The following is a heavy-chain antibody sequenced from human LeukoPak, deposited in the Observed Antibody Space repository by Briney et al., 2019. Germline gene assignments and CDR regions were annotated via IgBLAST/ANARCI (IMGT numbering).Heavy chain of an antibody. V-gene: IGHV3-30*18. CDR2: ISYDGSNK. J-gene: IGHJ4*02. CDR3: AKELLAGTVDY. D-gene: IGHD6-19*01. Sequence: GGSLRLSCAASGFTFSSYGMHWVRQAPGKGLEWVAVISYDGSNKYYADSVEGRFTISRDNSKNTLYLQMNSLRAEDTAVYYCAKELLAGTVDYWGQGTLVTASS. CDR1: GFTFSSYG.